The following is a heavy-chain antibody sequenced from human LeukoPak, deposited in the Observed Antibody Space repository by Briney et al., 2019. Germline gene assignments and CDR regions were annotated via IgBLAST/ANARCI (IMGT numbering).Heavy chain of an antibody. V-gene: IGHV4-4*02. CDR1: GGSINSSNW. CDR3: ARARAAAGSDFDY. J-gene: IGHJ4*02. CDR2: IYHSGST. D-gene: IGHD6-13*01. Sequence: SETLSLTCAVSGGSINSSNWWSWVRQPPGKGLEWIGEIYHSGSTNYNPSLKSRVTISVDKSKKQFSLKLNSVTAADTAVYYCARARAAAGSDFDYWGQGTLVTVSS.